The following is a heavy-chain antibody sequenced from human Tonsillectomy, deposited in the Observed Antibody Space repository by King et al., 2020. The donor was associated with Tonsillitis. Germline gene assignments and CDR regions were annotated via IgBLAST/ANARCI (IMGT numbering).Heavy chain of an antibody. CDR2: ICSSGGAL. V-gene: IGHV3-11*01. CDR3: ASSREHYDRRFDN. CDR1: GFTFTDYY. Sequence: VQLVDSGGGLVKPGGSLRLSCAASGFTFTDYYMSWIRQAPGKGLERVSYICSSGGALYYADSVKGRFTISRDNAKHSLYLQMNSLRAEDTAVYYCASSREHYDRRFDNWGQGTLVTVSS. J-gene: IGHJ4*02. D-gene: IGHD3-16*01.